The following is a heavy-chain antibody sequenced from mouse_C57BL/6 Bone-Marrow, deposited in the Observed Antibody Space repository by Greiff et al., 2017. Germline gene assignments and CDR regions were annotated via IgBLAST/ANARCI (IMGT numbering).Heavy chain of an antibody. Sequence: QVQLQQPGAELVKPGASVKLSCKASGYTFTSYWMHWVKQRPGQGLEWIGMIHPNSGSTNYNEKFKSKATLTVDKSSSTAYMQLSSLTSEDSAVYYCARRGKTGTWFAYWGQGTLVTVSA. D-gene: IGHD4-1*01. CDR1: GYTFTSYW. CDR2: IHPNSGST. CDR3: ARRGKTGTWFAY. V-gene: IGHV1-64*01. J-gene: IGHJ3*01.